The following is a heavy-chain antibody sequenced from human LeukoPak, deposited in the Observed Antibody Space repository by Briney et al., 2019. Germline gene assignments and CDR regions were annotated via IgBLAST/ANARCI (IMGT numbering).Heavy chain of an antibody. CDR3: ARIDSSSPDHLGYYYYYYYMDV. Sequence: SETLSLTCTVSGGSISSGRYFWGWIRQPPGKGLEWIGSIYYSGSTYYNPSLKSRVTISVDTSKNQFSLKLSSVTAADTAVYYCARIDSSSPDHLGYYYYYYYMDVWGKGTTVTVSS. D-gene: IGHD6-13*01. CDR2: IYYSGST. CDR1: GGSISSGRYF. V-gene: IGHV4-39*07. J-gene: IGHJ6*03.